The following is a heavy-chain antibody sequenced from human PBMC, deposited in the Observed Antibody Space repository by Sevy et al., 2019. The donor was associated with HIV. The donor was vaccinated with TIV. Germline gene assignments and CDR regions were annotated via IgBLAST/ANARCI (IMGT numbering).Heavy chain of an antibody. J-gene: IGHJ6*02. CDR2: IRSKAYGGTT. V-gene: IGHV3-49*03. D-gene: IGHD2-15*01. Sequence: GGSLRLSCTASGFTFGDYAMSWFRQAPGKGLEWVGFIRSKAYGGTTEYAASVKGRFTISRDDSKSIAYLQMNSLKTEDTAVYYCTRVSDPASSYCSGGSCYQAVVGKRPYYGMDVWGQGTTVTVSS. CDR1: GFTFGDYA. CDR3: TRVSDPASSYCSGGSCYQAVVGKRPYYGMDV.